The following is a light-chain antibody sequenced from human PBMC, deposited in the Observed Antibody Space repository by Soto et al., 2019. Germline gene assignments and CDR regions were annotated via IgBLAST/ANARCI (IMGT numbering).Light chain of an antibody. V-gene: IGKV1-39*01. Sequence: DIQMTQSPSSLSASVGDRVTITCRASQSISSYLNWYQQKPGKAPKLLIHAASSLQSGVPSRFSGSGSETDFTLTISSLQPEDFATYYCQQSYSTPITCGQGTRLEIK. CDR3: QQSYSTPIT. CDR2: AAS. J-gene: IGKJ5*01. CDR1: QSISSY.